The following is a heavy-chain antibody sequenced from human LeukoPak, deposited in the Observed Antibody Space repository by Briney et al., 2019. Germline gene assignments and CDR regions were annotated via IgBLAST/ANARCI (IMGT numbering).Heavy chain of an antibody. CDR3: ARGHSAYCGGDCYSWYFDY. V-gene: IGHV1-69*13. CDR2: IIPIFGTA. Sequence: ASVKVSCKASGGTFSSYAISWVRQAPGQGLEWMGGIIPIFGTANYAQKFQGRVTITADESTSTAYMELSSLRSEDTAVYYCARGHSAYCGGDCYSWYFDYWGQGTLVTVSS. J-gene: IGHJ4*02. D-gene: IGHD2-21*02. CDR1: GGTFSSYA.